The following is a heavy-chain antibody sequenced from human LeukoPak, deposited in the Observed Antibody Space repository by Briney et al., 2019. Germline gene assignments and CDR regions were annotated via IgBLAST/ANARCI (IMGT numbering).Heavy chain of an antibody. CDR1: GYTFTGYY. J-gene: IGHJ4*02. V-gene: IGHV1-2*06. CDR3: ARVTTVTTKGDD. Sequence: ASVKVSCKASGYTFTGYYIHWVRQAPGQGLEWMGRINPNSGGTNYAQKFQGRVTMTRDTSISTAYMELSRLRSDDTAVYYCARVTTVTTKGDDWGQGTLVTVSS. CDR2: INPNSGGT. D-gene: IGHD4-17*01.